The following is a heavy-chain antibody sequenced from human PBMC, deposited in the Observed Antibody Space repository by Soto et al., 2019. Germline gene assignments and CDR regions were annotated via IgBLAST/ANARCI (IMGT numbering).Heavy chain of an antibody. D-gene: IGHD3-3*01. CDR1: VYANSRYY. CDR2: MNPNSGNT. Sequence: SVNGDRKSAVYANSRYYVSCLRQATGQGLEWMGWMNPNSGNTGYAQKFQGRVTMTRNTSISTAYMELSSLRSEDTAMYYCARGLEWSWSLDPWGQGTLVTVSS. J-gene: IGHJ5*02. V-gene: IGHV1-8*01. CDR3: ARGLEWSWSLDP.